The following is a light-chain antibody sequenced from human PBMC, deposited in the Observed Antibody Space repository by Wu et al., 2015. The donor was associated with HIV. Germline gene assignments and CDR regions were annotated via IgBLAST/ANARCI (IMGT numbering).Light chain of an antibody. CDR2: DAS. V-gene: IGKV3-11*01. Sequence: EIVMTQSPATLSVSPGERATLSCRASQSVSSYLAWYQQKPGQAPRLLIYDASNRATGIPARFSGSGSGTDFTLTISSLEPEDFAVYYCQQNKNGPLTFGQGTRLDIK. CDR3: QQNKNGPLT. J-gene: IGKJ5*01. CDR1: QSVSSY.